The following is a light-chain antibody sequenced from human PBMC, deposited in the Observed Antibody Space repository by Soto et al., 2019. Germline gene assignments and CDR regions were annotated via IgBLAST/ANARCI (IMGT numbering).Light chain of an antibody. J-gene: IGKJ1*01. Sequence: DIQMTQSPSTLSGSVGDRVTITCRAGQTISSWLAWYQQKPGKAPKLLIYKASTLKSGVPSRFSGSGSGTEFTLTISRLQPDDFATYYCQHYNSYSEAVGQGTKVDIK. V-gene: IGKV1-5*03. CDR3: QHYNSYSEA. CDR1: QTISSW. CDR2: KAS.